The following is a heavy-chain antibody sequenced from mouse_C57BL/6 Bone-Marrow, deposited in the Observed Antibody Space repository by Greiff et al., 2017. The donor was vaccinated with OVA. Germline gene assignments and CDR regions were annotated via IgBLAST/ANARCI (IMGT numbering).Heavy chain of an antibody. J-gene: IGHJ4*01. CDR3: ARGGYYGSSYGGNAMDY. V-gene: IGHV1-52*01. Sequence: VQLQQPGAELVRPGSSVKLSCKASGYTFTSYWMHWVKQRPIQGLEWIGNIDPSDSETHYNQKFKDKATLTVDKSSSTAYMQLSSLTSEDSAVYYCARGGYYGSSYGGNAMDYWGQGTSVTVSS. CDR1: GYTFTSYW. CDR2: IDPSDSET. D-gene: IGHD1-1*01.